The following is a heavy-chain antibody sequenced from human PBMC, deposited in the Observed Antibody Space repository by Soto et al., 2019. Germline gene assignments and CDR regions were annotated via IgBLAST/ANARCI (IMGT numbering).Heavy chain of an antibody. Sequence: PSETLSLTCTVSGGSISSSSYYWGWIRQPPGKGLEWIGSIYYSGSTYYNPSLKSRVTISVDTSKNQFSLKLSSVTAADTAVYYCARHPGPSMYSSSWYCYYGMDVWGQGTTVTVSS. CDR3: ARHPGPSMYSSSWYCYYGMDV. CDR1: GGSISSSSYY. CDR2: IYYSGST. J-gene: IGHJ6*02. V-gene: IGHV4-39*01. D-gene: IGHD6-13*01.